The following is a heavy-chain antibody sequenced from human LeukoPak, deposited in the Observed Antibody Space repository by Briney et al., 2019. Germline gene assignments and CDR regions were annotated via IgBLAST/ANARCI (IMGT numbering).Heavy chain of an antibody. CDR2: TDTSGNYI. D-gene: IGHD3-10*01. CDR3: TRGRSITLLRGVAMSDGFDI. J-gene: IGHJ3*02. V-gene: IGHV3-21*06. Sequence: GGSLRLSCEASGFTFSNYGMNWVRQAPGKGLEWVSFTDTSGNYIYYGDSVKGRFTISRDNARNLLFLQMNGLRAEDTAVYYCTRGRSITLLRGVAMSDGFDIWGQGAMVAVSS. CDR1: GFTFSNYG.